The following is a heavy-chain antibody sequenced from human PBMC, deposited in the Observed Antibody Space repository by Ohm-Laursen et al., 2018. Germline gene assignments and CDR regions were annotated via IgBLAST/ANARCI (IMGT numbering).Heavy chain of an antibody. D-gene: IGHD1-1*01. Sequence: SDTLSLTCPVSGYSISSGYHWDWIRQPPGKGLEWIGSIYRSGSTYYNPSLKSRVTISVDTSKNQFSLRLSSVTAADTALYYCARVNWTPDYWGQGTLVTVSS. CDR1: GYSISSGYH. V-gene: IGHV4-38-2*02. CDR2: IYRSGST. CDR3: ARVNWTPDY. J-gene: IGHJ4*02.